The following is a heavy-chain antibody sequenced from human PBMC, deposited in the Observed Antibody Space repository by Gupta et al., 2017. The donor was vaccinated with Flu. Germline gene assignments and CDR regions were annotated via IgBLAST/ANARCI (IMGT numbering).Heavy chain of an antibody. V-gene: IGHV3-30*18. D-gene: IGHD6-19*01. Sequence: QVQLVESGGGVVQPGRSLRLSCAASGFTFSSYGMHWVRQAPGKGLEWVAVISYDGSNKYYADSVKGRFTISRDNSKNTLYLQMNSLRAEDTAVYYCAKDGNSHSVAGTCFDYWGQGTLVTVSS. CDR1: GFTFSSYG. J-gene: IGHJ4*02. CDR3: AKDGNSHSVAGTCFDY. CDR2: ISYDGSNK.